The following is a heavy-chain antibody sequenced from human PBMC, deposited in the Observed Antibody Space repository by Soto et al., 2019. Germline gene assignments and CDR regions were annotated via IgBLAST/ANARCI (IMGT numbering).Heavy chain of an antibody. Sequence: SETLSLTCAVYGGSFSGYYWSWIRQPPGKGLEWIREINHSGSTNYNPSLKSRVTISVDTSKNQLSLKLSSVTAADTAVYYFARAQSIRGVIIVPYYFDYWGQGTLVTVSS. D-gene: IGHD3-10*01. V-gene: IGHV4-34*01. J-gene: IGHJ4*02. CDR2: INHSGST. CDR3: ARAQSIRGVIIVPYYFDY. CDR1: GGSFSGYY.